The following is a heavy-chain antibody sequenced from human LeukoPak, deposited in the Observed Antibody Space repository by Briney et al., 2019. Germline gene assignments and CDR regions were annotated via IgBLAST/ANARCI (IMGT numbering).Heavy chain of an antibody. J-gene: IGHJ6*03. V-gene: IGHV1-69*05. CDR2: IIPIFGTA. CDR1: GGTFSSYA. CDR3: ARYLYYYGSSGYYYYYYMDV. D-gene: IGHD3-22*01. Sequence: ASVKVSCKASGGTFSSYAISWVRQAPGQGLEWMGRIIPIFGTANYAQKFQGRVTITTDESTSTAYMELSSLRSEDTAVYYCARYLYYYGSSGYYYYYYMDVWGKGTTVTVSS.